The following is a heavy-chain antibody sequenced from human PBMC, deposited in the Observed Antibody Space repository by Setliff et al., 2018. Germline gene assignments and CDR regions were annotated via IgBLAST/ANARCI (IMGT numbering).Heavy chain of an antibody. Sequence: ASVKVSCKASGYTFRNYAFAWVRQAPGQGLEWVGWISVYNGDTNYAQKFQGRVTLTTDTSTSTAYMESRSLTSDDSAFYYCARAPSVELVTIRTNSWFTYWGQGTLVTVS. J-gene: IGHJ4*02. V-gene: IGHV1-18*01. D-gene: IGHD5-18*01. CDR3: ARAPSVELVTIRTNSWFTY. CDR2: ISVYNGDT. CDR1: GYTFRNYA.